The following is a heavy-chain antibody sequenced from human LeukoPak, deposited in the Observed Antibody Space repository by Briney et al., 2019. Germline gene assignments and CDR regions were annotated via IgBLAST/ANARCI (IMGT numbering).Heavy chain of an antibody. Sequence: PSETLSLTCAVYGGSFSGYYWSWIRQPPGKGLEWIGEINHSGSTNYNPSLKSRVTISVDTSKNQFSLKLNSVTAADTAVYYCARTRAAGYSSGWYHYWGQGTLVTVSS. D-gene: IGHD6-19*01. V-gene: IGHV4-34*01. CDR3: ARTRAAGYSSGWYHY. J-gene: IGHJ4*02. CDR2: INHSGST. CDR1: GGSFSGYY.